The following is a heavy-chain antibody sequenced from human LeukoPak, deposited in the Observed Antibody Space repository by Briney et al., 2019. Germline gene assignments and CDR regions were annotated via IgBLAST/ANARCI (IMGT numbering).Heavy chain of an antibody. CDR1: GFTFTSSA. CDR2: IVVGSGNT. D-gene: IGHD2-8*01. CDR3: AAAPVYAISGYNWFDP. V-gene: IGHV1-58*02. J-gene: IGHJ5*02. Sequence: ASVKVSCKASGFTFTSSAMQWVRQARGQRLEWIGWIVVGSGNTNYAQKFQERVTITRDMSTSTAYMELSSLRSEDTAVYYCAAAPVYAISGYNWFDPWGQGTLVTVSS.